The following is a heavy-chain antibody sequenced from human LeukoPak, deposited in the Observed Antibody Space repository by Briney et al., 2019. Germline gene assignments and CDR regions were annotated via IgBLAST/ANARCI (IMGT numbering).Heavy chain of an antibody. V-gene: IGHV4-34*01. CDR3: ARATGEQWLVGHFDY. CDR2: INHSGST. Sequence: PSETLSLTCAVYGGSFSGYYWSWIRLPPGKGLEWIGEINHSGSTNYNPSLKSRVTISVDTSKNQFSLKLSSVTAADTAVYYCARATGEQWLVGHFDYWGQGTLVTVSS. CDR1: GGSFSGYY. D-gene: IGHD6-19*01. J-gene: IGHJ4*02.